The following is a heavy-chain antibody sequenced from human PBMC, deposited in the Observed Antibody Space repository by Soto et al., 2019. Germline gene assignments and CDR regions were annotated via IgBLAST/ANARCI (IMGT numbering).Heavy chain of an antibody. CDR3: AKNWAYCSSTSCETLDYYYGMDV. J-gene: IGHJ6*02. CDR2: IYYSGST. V-gene: IGHV4-31*03. D-gene: IGHD2-2*01. Sequence: SETLSLTCTVSGGSISSGGYYWSWIRQHPGKGLEWIGYIYYSGSTYYNPSLKSRVTISVDTSKNQFSLRAEDTAVYYCAKNWAYCSSTSCETLDYYYGMDVWGQGTTVTVSS. CDR1: GGSISSGGYY.